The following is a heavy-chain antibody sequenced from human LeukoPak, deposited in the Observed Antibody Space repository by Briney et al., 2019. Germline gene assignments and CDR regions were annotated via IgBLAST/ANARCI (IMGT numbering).Heavy chain of an antibody. CDR1: GFTFSSSA. Sequence: GGSLRLSCAASGFTFSSSAMNWVRQAPGKGLEWVAVISYDGSNKYYADSVKGRFTISRDNSKNTLYLQMNSLRAEDTAVYYCASRNDYGDYWGQGALVTVSS. CDR2: ISYDGSNK. V-gene: IGHV3-30-3*01. CDR3: ASRNDYGDY. J-gene: IGHJ4*02.